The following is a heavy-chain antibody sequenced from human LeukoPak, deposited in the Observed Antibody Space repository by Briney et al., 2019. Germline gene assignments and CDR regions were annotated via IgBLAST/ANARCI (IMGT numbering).Heavy chain of an antibody. Sequence: SENLSLTCTVSGGSISSSSYYWGWIRQPPGKGLEWIGSIYYSGSTYYNPSLKSRVTISVDTSKNQFSLKLSSVTAADTAVYYCGTCSGGSCSTDAFDIWGQGTMVTVSS. D-gene: IGHD2-15*01. CDR1: GGSISSSSYY. V-gene: IGHV4-39*01. CDR3: GTCSGGSCSTDAFDI. CDR2: IYYSGST. J-gene: IGHJ3*02.